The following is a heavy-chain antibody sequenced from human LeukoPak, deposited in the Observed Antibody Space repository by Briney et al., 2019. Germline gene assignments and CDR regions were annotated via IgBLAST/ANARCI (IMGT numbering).Heavy chain of an antibody. V-gene: IGHV4-34*01. CDR2: INHSGST. D-gene: IGHD2-21*02. Sequence: PSETLSPTSLLFTLLPSGLSGRCISQSPGKGLEWIGEINHSGSTNYNPSLKSRVTISVDTSKNQFYLKLSAVTPENTAIYYCTREVTVDCYMHVWGKGTTVSVSS. J-gene: IGHJ6*03. CDR3: TREVTVDCYMHV. CDR1: TLLPSGLS.